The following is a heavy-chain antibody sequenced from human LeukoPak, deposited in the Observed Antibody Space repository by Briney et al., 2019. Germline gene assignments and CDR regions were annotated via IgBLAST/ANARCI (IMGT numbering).Heavy chain of an antibody. D-gene: IGHD3-16*01. J-gene: IGHJ4*02. CDR2: IYYSGST. V-gene: IGHV4-59*01. CDR3: ARGDQDYDYVWGSYLYYFDY. CDR1: GGSISSYY. Sequence: PSETLSLTCTVSGGSISSYYWSWIRQPPGKGREWVGYIYYSGSTNYNPPLKSRVTIPVDTSKNQFSLKLSSVTAADTAVYYCARGDQDYDYVWGSYLYYFDYWGQGTLVTVSS.